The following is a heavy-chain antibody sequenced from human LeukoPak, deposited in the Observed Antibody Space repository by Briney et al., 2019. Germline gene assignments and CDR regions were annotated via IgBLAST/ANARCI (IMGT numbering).Heavy chain of an antibody. Sequence: SETLSLTCTVSGYSISSGYYWGWIRQPPGKGLEWIGSIYQTGSTYYNPSLKSRVTMSVDTSKNQFSLKLSSVTAADTAVYYCARDEYYYDSSGYYADGAFDIWGQGTMVTVSS. D-gene: IGHD3-22*01. J-gene: IGHJ3*02. CDR1: GYSISSGYY. CDR3: ARDEYYYDSSGYYADGAFDI. V-gene: IGHV4-38-2*02. CDR2: IYQTGST.